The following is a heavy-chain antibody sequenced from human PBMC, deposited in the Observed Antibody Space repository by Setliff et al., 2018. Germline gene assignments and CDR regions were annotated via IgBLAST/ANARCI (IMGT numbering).Heavy chain of an antibody. J-gene: IGHJ3*02. CDR2: ISSSGSTI. CDR3: AREFTNDYGDTDGFDI. V-gene: IGHV3-48*03. D-gene: IGHD4-17*01. Sequence: LRLSCAASGFTFSSYEMNWVRQAPGKGLEWVSYISSSGSTIYYADSVKGRFTISRDNAKNSVYLQMNSLRAEDTAVYYCAREFTNDYGDTDGFDIWGQGTMVTVSS. CDR1: GFTFSSYE.